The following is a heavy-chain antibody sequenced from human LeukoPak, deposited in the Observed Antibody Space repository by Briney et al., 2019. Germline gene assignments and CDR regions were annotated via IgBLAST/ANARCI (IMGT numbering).Heavy chain of an antibody. CDR3: ARHLTRGWIQLWGY. Sequence: PSETLSLTCTVSGGSISSYYWSWIRQPPGKGLEWIGYIYTSGSTNYNPPLKSRVTISVDTSKNQFSLKLSSVTAADTAVYYCARHLTRGWIQLWGYWGQGTLVTVSS. V-gene: IGHV4-4*08. CDR1: GGSISSYY. D-gene: IGHD5-18*01. CDR2: IYTSGST. J-gene: IGHJ4*02.